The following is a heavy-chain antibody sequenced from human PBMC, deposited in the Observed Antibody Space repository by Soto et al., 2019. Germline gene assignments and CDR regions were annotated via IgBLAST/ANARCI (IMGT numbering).Heavy chain of an antibody. CDR2: SYRTAST. J-gene: IGHJ4*02. V-gene: IGHV4-4*02. D-gene: IGHD1-26*01. Sequence: AETLSLTCTVSGVSFTSNNLWTCVRQPPGRGLGVTGESYRTASTNYTPSLKSRATISLDKSKNQFSLKVTSLTAADTAVYYCASRDPGTSVDYWGQGTLVTVYS. CDR3: ASRDPGTSVDY. CDR1: GVSFTSNNL.